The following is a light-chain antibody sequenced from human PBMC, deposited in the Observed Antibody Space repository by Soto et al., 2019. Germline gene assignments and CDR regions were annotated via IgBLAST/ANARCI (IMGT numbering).Light chain of an antibody. CDR3: QHYNSYSLT. J-gene: IGKJ1*01. Sequence: DIQMTQSPSTLSASVGDKVTLTCRASQSISSWLAWYQQKPGKAPKLLIYDASSLESGVPSRFSGSGSGTEFTLTISSLQPDDFATYYCQHYNSYSLTFGQGTKVEIK. CDR1: QSISSW. V-gene: IGKV1-5*01. CDR2: DAS.